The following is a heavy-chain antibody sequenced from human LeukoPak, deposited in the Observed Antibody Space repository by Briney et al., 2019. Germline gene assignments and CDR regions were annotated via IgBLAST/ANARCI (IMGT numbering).Heavy chain of an antibody. CDR2: IYYSGST. D-gene: IGHD5-18*01. CDR3: ASGINGGYSYGPTFDY. CDR1: GGSISSYY. J-gene: IGHJ4*02. V-gene: IGHV4-59*01. Sequence: SETLSLTCTVSGGSISSYYWSWIRQPPGKGLEWIGYIYYSGSTNYNPSLKSRVTISVDTSKNQFSLKLSSVTAADTAVYYCASGINGGYSYGPTFDYWGQGTLVTVSS.